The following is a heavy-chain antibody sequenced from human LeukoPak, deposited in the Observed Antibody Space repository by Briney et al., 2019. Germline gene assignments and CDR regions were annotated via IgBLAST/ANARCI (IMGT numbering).Heavy chain of an antibody. D-gene: IGHD1-1*01. CDR1: GFNINTYT. V-gene: IGHV3-23*01. J-gene: IGHJ4*02. CDR2: IRNSDGMT. Sequence: GGSLRLSCDASGFNINTYTMYWVRQAPGQGLEWVSGIRNSDGMTYYADSVRGRFTISTDNSKNTLYLQMNSLRAEDTALYYCAKGLERESRLDSWGQGTLVTVSS. CDR3: AKGLERESRLDS.